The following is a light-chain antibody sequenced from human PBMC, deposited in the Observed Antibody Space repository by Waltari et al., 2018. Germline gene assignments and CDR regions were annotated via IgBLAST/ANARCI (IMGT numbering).Light chain of an antibody. CDR2: EVS. CDR3: CSYAGSSTSVV. V-gene: IGLV2-23*02. CDR1: SSDVGSYNL. J-gene: IGLJ2*01. Sequence: QSALTQPASVSGSPGQSITISCTGTSSDVGSYNLVSWYQQHPGKAPKLRIYEVSKRPSGVSNRCSGLKSGNTASLTISGLQAEDEADYYCCSYAGSSTSVVFGGGTKLTVL.